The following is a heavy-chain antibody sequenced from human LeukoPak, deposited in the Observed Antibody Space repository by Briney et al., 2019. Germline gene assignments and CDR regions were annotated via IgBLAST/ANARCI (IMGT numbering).Heavy chain of an antibody. V-gene: IGHV4-34*01. Sequence: SETLSLTCDVYGGSFSGYYWSWIRQPPGKGLEWIGEINHSGSTNYRPSLKSRVTISVDTSKKQFSLKPTSVTAADTAVYYCARLLLRARSYYYDSSGHRDYWGQGTLVTVSS. D-gene: IGHD3-22*01. CDR2: INHSGST. CDR1: GGSFSGYY. CDR3: ARLLLRARSYYYDSSGHRDY. J-gene: IGHJ4*02.